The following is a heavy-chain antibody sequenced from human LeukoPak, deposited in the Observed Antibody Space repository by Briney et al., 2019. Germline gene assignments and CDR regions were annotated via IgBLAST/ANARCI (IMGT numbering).Heavy chain of an antibody. CDR1: GFTFSSYS. J-gene: IGHJ4*02. V-gene: IGHV3-21*01. CDR2: ISSSSSYI. CDR3: ARDSDSSGYYGGVDY. D-gene: IGHD3-22*01. Sequence: GGSLRLSCAASGFTFSSYSMNWVRQAPGKGLEWVSSISSSSSYIYYADSVKGRFTISRGNAKNSLYLQMNSLRAEDTAVYYCARDSDSSGYYGGVDYWGQGTLVTVSS.